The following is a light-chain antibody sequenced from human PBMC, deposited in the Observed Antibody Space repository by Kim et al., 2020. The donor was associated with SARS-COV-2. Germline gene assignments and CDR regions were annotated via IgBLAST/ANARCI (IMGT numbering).Light chain of an antibody. V-gene: IGKV3-20*01. CDR3: QQYSSSVT. J-gene: IGKJ5*01. Sequence: LSPGESATLACRASQTLSSRSLAWFQQRPGQAPSLLIYGASTRATGIPDRFSGSGSGTDFTLTISRLEPEDFAVYYCQQYSSSVTFGQGTRLEIK. CDR1: QTLSSRS. CDR2: GAS.